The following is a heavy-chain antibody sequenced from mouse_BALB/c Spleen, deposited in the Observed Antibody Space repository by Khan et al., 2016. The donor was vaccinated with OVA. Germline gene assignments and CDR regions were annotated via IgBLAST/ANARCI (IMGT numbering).Heavy chain of an antibody. J-gene: IGHJ2*01. CDR3: ASGLKYGNFDY. D-gene: IGHD2-10*02. CDR2: INTETGEP. V-gene: IGHV9S8*01. CDR1: GYTFTNFG. Sequence: QIQLVQSGPELKKPGETVKISCKASGYTFTNFGMHWVKQAPGKGLKWMGWINTETGEPTYADDFKGRFAFSLETSASTAYLQINNLKNEDTAIYFCASGLKYGNFDYWGQGTTLTVSS.